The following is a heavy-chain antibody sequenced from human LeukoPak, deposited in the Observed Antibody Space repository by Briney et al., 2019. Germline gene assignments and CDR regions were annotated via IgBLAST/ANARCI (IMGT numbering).Heavy chain of an antibody. CDR1: GFTFSSYG. D-gene: IGHD4-23*01. CDR3: AKDLTTVVDDAFDI. V-gene: IGHV3-30*18. J-gene: IGHJ3*02. Sequence: QTGGSLRLSCTASGFTFSSYGMHWVRQAPGKGLEWVAVISYDGSNKYYADSVKGRFTISRDNSKNTLYLQMNSLRAEDTAVYYCAKDLTTVVDDAFDIWGQGTMVTVSS. CDR2: ISYDGSNK.